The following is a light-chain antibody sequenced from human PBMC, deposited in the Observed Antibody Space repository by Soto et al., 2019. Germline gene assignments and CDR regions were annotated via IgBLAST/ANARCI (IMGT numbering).Light chain of an antibody. V-gene: IGLV2-23*03. CDR1: NSDVGSYNL. CDR2: EGS. Sequence: QSALTQPASVSGSPGQSITISCTGTNSDVGSYNLVSWYQQHPGKAPKLMIYEGSKRPSGVSNRFSGSKSGNTASLTISGLQAEDEADYYCCSYAGSRNFAVFGGGTKLTVL. J-gene: IGLJ2*01. CDR3: CSYAGSRNFAV.